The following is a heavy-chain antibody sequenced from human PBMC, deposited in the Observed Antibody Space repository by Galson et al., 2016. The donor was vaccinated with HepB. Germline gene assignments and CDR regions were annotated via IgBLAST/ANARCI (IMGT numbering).Heavy chain of an antibody. Sequence: SLRLSCAASGFTVSSKYMNWVRQAPGKGLEWVSVIYSIGTTYYADSVKGRFTISRDNSKNTLYLQMNSLRAEDTAVYYCAREELGAFDIWGQGTMVTVSS. CDR1: GFTVSSKY. CDR2: IYSIGTT. D-gene: IGHD1-26*01. V-gene: IGHV3-53*01. J-gene: IGHJ3*02. CDR3: AREELGAFDI.